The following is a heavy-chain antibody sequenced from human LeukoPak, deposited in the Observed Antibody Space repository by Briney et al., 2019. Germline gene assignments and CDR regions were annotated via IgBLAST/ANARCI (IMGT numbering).Heavy chain of an antibody. V-gene: IGHV3-11*01. CDR3: ARDTSVMVRGVITPLF. D-gene: IGHD3-10*01. Sequence: GGSLRLSCAASGFTFSDYYMSWIRQAPGKGLEWVSNIRSSGSPIYYADSVKGRFTISRDNAKNSLYLQMNSLRAGDTAVYYCARDTSVMVRGVITPLFWGQGTLVTVSS. J-gene: IGHJ4*02. CDR1: GFTFSDYY. CDR2: IRSSGSPI.